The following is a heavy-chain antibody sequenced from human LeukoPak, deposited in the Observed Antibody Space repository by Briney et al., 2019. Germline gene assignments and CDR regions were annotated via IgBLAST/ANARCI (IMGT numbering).Heavy chain of an antibody. D-gene: IGHD2-15*01. CDR3: AREGSAYCSGGSCYVY. J-gene: IGHJ4*02. V-gene: IGHV1-69*05. CDR2: IIPIFGTA. Sequence: SVKVSSKASGGTFSSYAISWVRQAPGQGLEWMGGIIPIFGTANYAQKFQGRVTITTDESTSTAYMELSSLRSEDTAVYYCAREGSAYCSGGSCYVYWGQGTLVTVSS. CDR1: GGTFSSYA.